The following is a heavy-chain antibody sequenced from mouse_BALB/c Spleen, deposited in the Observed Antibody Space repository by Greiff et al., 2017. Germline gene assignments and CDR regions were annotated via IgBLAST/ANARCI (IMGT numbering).Heavy chain of an antibody. D-gene: IGHD2-1*01. Sequence: EVKLMESGGGLVQPGGSLRLSCATSGFTFTDYYMSWVRQPPGKALEWLGFIRNKANGYTTEYSASVKGRFTISRDNSQSILYLQMNTLRAEDSATYYCARDGKTYARDSGVKEPQSPSPQ. J-gene: IGHJ4*01. CDR1: GFTFTDYY. V-gene: IGHV7-3*02. CDR2: IRNKANGYTT. CDR3: ARDGKTYARDS.